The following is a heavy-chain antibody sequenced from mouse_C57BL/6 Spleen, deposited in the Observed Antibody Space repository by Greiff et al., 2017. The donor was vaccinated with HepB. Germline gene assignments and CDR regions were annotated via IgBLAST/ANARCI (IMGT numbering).Heavy chain of an antibody. CDR1: GYTLTGCW. J-gene: IGHJ3*01. CDR3: ARATAVVAKRGVAY. D-gene: IGHD1-1*01. V-gene: IGHV1-9*01. Sequence: VQLQQSGAELMKPGASVKLSCKATGYTLTGCWTERVKPRPGPGPERIGEILPGSGSTNYNGTFKGKATFTADTYSNTAYMQLSSLTTEDSAISYWARATAVVAKRGVAYWGQGTRVTVSA. CDR2: ILPGSGST.